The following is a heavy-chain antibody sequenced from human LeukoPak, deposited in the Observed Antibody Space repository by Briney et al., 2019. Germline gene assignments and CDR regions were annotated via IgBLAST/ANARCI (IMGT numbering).Heavy chain of an antibody. Sequence: VASVKVSCKASGGTFSSYAISWVRQAPGQGLEWMGGIIPIFGTANYAQKFQGRVTITTDESTSTAYMELSSLRSEDTAVYYCARDPFGSSPALYNWFDPWGQGTLVTVSS. J-gene: IGHJ5*02. CDR3: ARDPFGSSPALYNWFDP. CDR2: IIPIFGTA. D-gene: IGHD6-6*01. V-gene: IGHV1-69*05. CDR1: GGTFSSYA.